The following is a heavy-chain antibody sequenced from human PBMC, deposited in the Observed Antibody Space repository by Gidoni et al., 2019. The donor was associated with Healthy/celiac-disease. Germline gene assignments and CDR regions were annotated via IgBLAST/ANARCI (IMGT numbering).Heavy chain of an antibody. CDR1: GGSISRYY. V-gene: IGHV4-59*01. J-gene: IGHJ5*02. D-gene: IGHD2-21*02. Sequence: QVQLQESGPGLVKPSETLSLTCTVSGGSISRYYWSWIRQPPGKGLEWIGYIYYSGSTNYNPSLKSRVTISVDTSKNQFSLKLSSVTAADTAVYYCARDRFPGGAYCGGDCYNWFDPWGQGTLVTVSS. CDR3: ARDRFPGGAYCGGDCYNWFDP. CDR2: IYYSGST.